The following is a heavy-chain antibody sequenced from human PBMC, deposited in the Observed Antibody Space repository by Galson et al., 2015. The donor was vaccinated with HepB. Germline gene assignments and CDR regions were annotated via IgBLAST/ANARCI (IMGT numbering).Heavy chain of an antibody. Sequence: SLRLSCAASGFTFTSFAMHWVRQAPGKGLEYVSGITSNGGSTYYADSVRGRFTISRDNSKNTLYLQMNSLRAEDTAVYYCAKSHCSGGSCHSQNGMDVWGQGTTVTVSS. J-gene: IGHJ6*02. D-gene: IGHD2-15*01. CDR2: ITSNGGST. CDR1: GFTFTSFA. V-gene: IGHV3-64*04. CDR3: AKSHCSGGSCHSQNGMDV.